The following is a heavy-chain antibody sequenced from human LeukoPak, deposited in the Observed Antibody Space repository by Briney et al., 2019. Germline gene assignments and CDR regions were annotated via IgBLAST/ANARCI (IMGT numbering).Heavy chain of an antibody. CDR3: ARGVEPLAANTLAY. V-gene: IGHV3-53*01. D-gene: IGHD1-14*01. CDR2: LYSDGNT. J-gene: IGHJ4*02. Sequence: GGSLRLSCAASGFTVITNDMTWVRQAPGKGLEWGSVLYSDGNTKYADSVQGRFTISRDNSKNTLYLEMNSLSPDDTAVYYCARGVEPLAANTLAYWGQGTLVTVSS. CDR1: GFTVITND.